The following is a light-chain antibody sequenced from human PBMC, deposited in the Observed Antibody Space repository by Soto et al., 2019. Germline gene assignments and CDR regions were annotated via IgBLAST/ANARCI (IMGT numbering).Light chain of an antibody. V-gene: IGLV2-14*01. Sequence: QSALTQPASVSGSPGQSITISCTGTSSDVGGWPHVSWYQQHPGKAPKLLIYEVTNRPSGVSSRFSGSKSGSTASLTISGLRAEDEADYYCSSYTSSITLIFGGGTQLTVL. J-gene: IGLJ7*01. CDR3: SSYTSSITLI. CDR2: EVT. CDR1: SSDVGGWPH.